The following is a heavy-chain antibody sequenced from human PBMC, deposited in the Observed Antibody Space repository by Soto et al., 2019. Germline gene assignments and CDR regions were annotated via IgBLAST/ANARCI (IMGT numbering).Heavy chain of an antibody. CDR3: AVLTGERYGYYYMDV. CDR2: IYYSGST. V-gene: IGHV4-39*01. Sequence: QLQLQESGPGLVKPSETLSLTCTVSGGSISSSSYYWGWIRQPPGKGLEWIGSIYYSGSTYYNPSLKSRVTISVDTSKNQFALKLSSVTAADTAVYYCAVLTGERYGYYYMDVWGKGTTVTVSS. J-gene: IGHJ6*03. CDR1: GGSISSSSYY. D-gene: IGHD1-26*01.